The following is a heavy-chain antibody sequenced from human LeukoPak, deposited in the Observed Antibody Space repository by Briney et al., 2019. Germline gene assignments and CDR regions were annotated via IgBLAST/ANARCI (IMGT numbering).Heavy chain of an antibody. J-gene: IGHJ1*01. Sequence: SETLSLTCTVSGGSISSSSYYWGWIRQPPGKGLEWIGSIYYSGSTYYNPSLKSRVTISVDTSENQFSLKLSSVTAADTAVYYCASDYGGYSVAFNHWGQGTLVTVSS. CDR3: ASDYGGYSVAFNH. CDR1: GGSISSSSYY. D-gene: IGHD4-23*01. CDR2: IYYSGST. V-gene: IGHV4-39*01.